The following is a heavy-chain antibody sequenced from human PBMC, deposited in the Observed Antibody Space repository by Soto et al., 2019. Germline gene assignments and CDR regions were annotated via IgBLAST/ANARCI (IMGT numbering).Heavy chain of an antibody. D-gene: IGHD4-17*01. J-gene: IGHJ6*02. V-gene: IGHV2-5*02. CDR2: IYWDDDK. CDR1: GFSLSTSGVG. Sequence: QITLKESGPPLVKPTQTLTLTCTFSGFSLSTSGVGVGWIRQPPGKALEWLALIYWDDDKRYSPSLKSRLTITKDTSKNQVVLTMTNMDPVDTATYYCAHSTFDYGDTWYYYYGMDVWGQGTTVTVSS. CDR3: AHSTFDYGDTWYYYYGMDV.